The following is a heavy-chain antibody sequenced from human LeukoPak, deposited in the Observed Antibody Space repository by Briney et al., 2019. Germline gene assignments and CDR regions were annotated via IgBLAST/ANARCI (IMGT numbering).Heavy chain of an antibody. J-gene: IGHJ6*03. CDR3: ARGSATFYYYYYMDV. CDR2: ISSSGSTI. Sequence: PGGSLRLSCAASGFTFSSYEMNWVRQAPGKGLEWVSYISSSGSTIYYADSVKGRFTISRDNAKNSLYLQMNSLRAEDTAVYYCARGSATFYYYYYMDVWGKGTTVTVSS. V-gene: IGHV3-48*03. CDR1: GFTFSSYE. D-gene: IGHD3-16*01.